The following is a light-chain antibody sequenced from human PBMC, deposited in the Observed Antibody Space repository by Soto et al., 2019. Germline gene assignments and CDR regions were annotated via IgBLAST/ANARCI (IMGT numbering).Light chain of an antibody. CDR2: AAS. J-gene: IGKJ4*02. CDR1: QGINSY. Sequence: AIRMTQSPSSFSASTGDRVTITCRASQGINSYLAWYQQKPGKAPKLLIYAASTLQSVVPSRFSGSGSGTDFTLTISCLQSEDFATYYCQQYYGYPPRTFGGGTKVDIK. CDR3: QQYYGYPPRT. V-gene: IGKV1-8*01.